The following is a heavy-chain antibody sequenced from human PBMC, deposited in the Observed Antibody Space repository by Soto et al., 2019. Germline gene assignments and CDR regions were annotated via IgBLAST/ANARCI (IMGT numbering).Heavy chain of an antibody. J-gene: IGHJ4*02. V-gene: IGHV1-18*04. Sequence: GASVKVSCKVSGYRFTTNGISWVRQAPGQGLEWMGWINGDNGNTNYAQKFQGRVTMTTDTSTSTAYMELRSLRSDDTAVYYCARDLGYGDYGTDYWGQGTLVTVS. D-gene: IGHD4-17*01. CDR3: ARDLGYGDYGTDY. CDR1: GYRFTTNG. CDR2: INGDNGNT.